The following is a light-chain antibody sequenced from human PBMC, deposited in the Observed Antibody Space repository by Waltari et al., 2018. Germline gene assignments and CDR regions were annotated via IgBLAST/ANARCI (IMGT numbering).Light chain of an antibody. Sequence: DVVMTQTPLSSPVTLGQPASISCRSSQRLVHSDGNTYMSWLQQRPGQPPRLLFYKISNRFSGVPDRFTAIGAGTDFTLKISRVEAEDVGVYYCMQATQLPITFGQGTRLEIQ. V-gene: IGKV2-24*01. J-gene: IGKJ5*01. CDR3: MQATQLPIT. CDR1: QRLVHSDGNTY. CDR2: KIS.